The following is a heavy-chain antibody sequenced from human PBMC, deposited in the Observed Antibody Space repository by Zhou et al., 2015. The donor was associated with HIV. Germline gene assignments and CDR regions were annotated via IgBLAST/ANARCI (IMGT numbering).Heavy chain of an antibody. J-gene: IGHJ4*02. V-gene: IGHV1-69*01. CDR1: GGTFSSYA. Sequence: QVQLVQSGAEVKKPGSSVKVSCKASGGTFSSYAISWVRQAPGQGLEWMGGIIPIFGTANYAQKFQGRVTITADESTSTAYMELSSLRSEDTAVYYCATRVQMAVAGTRGGYFDYWGQGTLGHRSPQ. D-gene: IGHD6-19*01. CDR3: ATRVQMAVAGTRGGYFDY. CDR2: IIPIFGTA.